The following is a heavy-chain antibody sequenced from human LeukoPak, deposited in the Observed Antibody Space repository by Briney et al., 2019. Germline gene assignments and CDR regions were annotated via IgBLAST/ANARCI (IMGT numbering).Heavy chain of an antibody. CDR3: ARNPAGIGDY. Sequence: GGSLRLSCVASGFTFSTYNMNWVRQAPGKGLEWVSFISSGSEIIYYADSVKGRFTVSRDNDKKSLYPQMNSLRDVDTAVYYCARNPAGIGDYLGQGTLVTVSS. CDR2: ISSGSEII. V-gene: IGHV3-48*02. D-gene: IGHD1-1*01. CDR1: GFTFSTYN. J-gene: IGHJ4*02.